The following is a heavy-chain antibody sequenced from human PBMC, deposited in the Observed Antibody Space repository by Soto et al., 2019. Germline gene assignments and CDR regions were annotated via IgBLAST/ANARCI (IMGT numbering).Heavy chain of an antibody. CDR3: ARVDPRGVAVVRDY. V-gene: IGHV1-18*01. D-gene: IGHD3-10*01. J-gene: IGHJ4*02. CDR1: GNTFASHG. Sequence: ASVKVSCKASGNTFASHGFSWVRQAPGQGLEWMGWISGFNGQTNYALKFQGRVTLTTDASTSTAYMELRSLRSDDTAVYFCARVDPRGVAVVRDYWGQGTLVTVSS. CDR2: ISGFNGQT.